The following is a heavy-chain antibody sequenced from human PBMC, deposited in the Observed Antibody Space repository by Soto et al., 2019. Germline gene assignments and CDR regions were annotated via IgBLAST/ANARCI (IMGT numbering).Heavy chain of an antibody. CDR3: ARRYGPGFDY. CDR2: IYYSGST. V-gene: IGHV4-59*08. Sequence: QVQLQESGPGLVKPSETLSLTCTVSGGSIRSYYWSWIRQPPGKGLEWIGYIYYSGSTTYNPSLKSRVIISVDTSKNQFSLELNSVTAADTAVYYCARRYGPGFDYWGQGTLVTVSS. D-gene: IGHD4-17*01. J-gene: IGHJ4*02. CDR1: GGSIRSYY.